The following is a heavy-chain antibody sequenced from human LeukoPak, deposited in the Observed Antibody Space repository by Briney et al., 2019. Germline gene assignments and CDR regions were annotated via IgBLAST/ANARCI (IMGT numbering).Heavy chain of an antibody. J-gene: IGHJ4*02. CDR2: ISAYNGNT. V-gene: IGHV1-18*01. CDR1: GYTFTSYG. D-gene: IGHD3-16*02. Sequence: ASVKVSCKASGYTFTSYGIGWVRQAPGQGLEWMGWISAYNGNTNYAQKLQGRVTMTTDTSTSTAYMELRSLRSDDTAVYYCARDGAPYDYVWGSYRYPDYFDYWGQGTLVTVSS. CDR3: ARDGAPYDYVWGSYRYPDYFDY.